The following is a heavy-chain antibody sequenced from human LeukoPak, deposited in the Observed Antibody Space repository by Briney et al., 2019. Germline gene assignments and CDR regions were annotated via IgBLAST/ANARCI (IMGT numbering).Heavy chain of an antibody. CDR2: ISPYDGYA. CDR3: ARGDSDTAIDY. CDR1: GYTFRSYG. Sequence: GASVKVSCQASGYTFRSYGITWVRQAPGQGLEWMGWISPYDGYAKSAQKLQGRVSMTIDTSTSTAYMDLRSLRSEDTAVYYCARGDSDTAIDYWGQGTLVTVSS. V-gene: IGHV1-18*01. D-gene: IGHD5-18*01. J-gene: IGHJ4*02.